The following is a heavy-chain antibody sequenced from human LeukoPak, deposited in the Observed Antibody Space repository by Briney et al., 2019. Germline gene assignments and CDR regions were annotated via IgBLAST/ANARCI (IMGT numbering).Heavy chain of an antibody. V-gene: IGHV1-2*04. CDR3: ARGLYGSYVGS. Sequence: GGSLRLSCTASGYTFTGYDLHWVRQAPGQGLEWVSAISRNGGSTNYADKVKGWFTLSRDNSINTTYIQLSRLRAEVTAVYFCARGLYGSYVGSWGQGTLVTVSS. CDR2: ISRNGGST. D-gene: IGHD3-10*01. CDR1: GYTFTGYD. J-gene: IGHJ4*02.